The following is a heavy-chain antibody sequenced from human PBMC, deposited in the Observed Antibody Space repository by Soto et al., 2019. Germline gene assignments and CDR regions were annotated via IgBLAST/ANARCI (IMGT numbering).Heavy chain of an antibody. V-gene: IGHV1-8*01. D-gene: IGHD6-13*01. CDR3: ARVDGSSWDYDY. J-gene: IGHJ4*02. CDR1: GYTFTSYD. CDR2: MNPNSGNT. Sequence: ASVKVSCKASGYTFTSYDINWVRQATGQGLEWMGWMNPNSGNTGYAQKFQGRVTMTRNTPISTAYMELSSLRSEDTAVYYCARVDGSSWDYDYWGQGTLVTVSS.